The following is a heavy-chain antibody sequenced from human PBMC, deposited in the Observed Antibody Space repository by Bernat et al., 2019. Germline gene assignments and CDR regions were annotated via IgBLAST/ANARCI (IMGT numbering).Heavy chain of an antibody. CDR1: GGTFSSYA. CDR3: ARDADSGYDSHY. D-gene: IGHD5-12*01. V-gene: IGHV1-69*17. Sequence: QVQLVQSGAEVKKPGSSVKVSCKASGGTFSSYAISWVRQAPGQGLEWMGGIIPIFGIANYAQKFQGRVTITAEKSTSTAYMELSSLRSEDTAVYYCARDADSGYDSHYWGQGTLVTVSS. J-gene: IGHJ4*02. CDR2: IIPIFGIA.